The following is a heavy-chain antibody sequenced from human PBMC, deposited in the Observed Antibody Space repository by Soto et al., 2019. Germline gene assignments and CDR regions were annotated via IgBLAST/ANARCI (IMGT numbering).Heavy chain of an antibody. CDR1: GGTFNNYA. V-gene: IGHV1-69*06. D-gene: IGHD6-13*01. J-gene: IGHJ4*02. CDR3: ASSYGTSWYGDF. Sequence: QMQLVQSGAEVKKPGSSVKVSCKASGGTFNNYAVTWVRQAPGQGLEWMGGIIPIIGTTTYAQKYQGRVTMTADKSTRTAYMELSSLRSEDTAVYYCASSYGTSWYGDFWGQGTLVTVSS. CDR2: IIPIIGTT.